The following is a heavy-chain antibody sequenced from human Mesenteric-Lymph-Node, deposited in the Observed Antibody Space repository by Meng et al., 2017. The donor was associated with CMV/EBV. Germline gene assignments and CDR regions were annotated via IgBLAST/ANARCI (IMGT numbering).Heavy chain of an antibody. CDR1: GFTFSDYY. D-gene: IGHD4-23*01. CDR2: TSKDESDI. Sequence: GGSLRLSCAASGFTFSDYYMSWVRQAPGKGLEWVAVTSKDESDIHYVDSVRGRFTISRDNSKNTLYLQMNSLRVEDTAVYFCVRDDYGGLDYWGQGTLVTVSS. V-gene: IGHV3-30*03. CDR3: VRDDYGGLDY. J-gene: IGHJ4*02.